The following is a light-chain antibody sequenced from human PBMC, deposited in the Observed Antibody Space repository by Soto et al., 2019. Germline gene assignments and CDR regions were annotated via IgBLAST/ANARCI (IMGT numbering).Light chain of an antibody. J-gene: IGLJ2*01. V-gene: IGLV2-14*01. Sequence: QSALTQPASVSGSPGQSITISFTGTSSDVGGYSYVFWYQHHPGKAPKLMIYEVNNRPAGVSDRFSGSKSGNTASLTISGLKAEDEADYYCSSHTSSNTVVFGGGTKLTVL. CDR3: SSHTSSNTVV. CDR1: SSDVGGYSY. CDR2: EVN.